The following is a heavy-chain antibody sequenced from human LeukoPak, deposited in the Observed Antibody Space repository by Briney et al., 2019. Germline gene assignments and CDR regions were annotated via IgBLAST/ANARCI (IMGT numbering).Heavy chain of an antibody. CDR2: ISGRDGTT. D-gene: IGHD1-26*01. CDR1: GFTFNNYA. V-gene: IGHV3-23*01. CDR3: ARDPYIVGRSGMDV. Sequence: GGSLRLSCAASGFTFNNYAMTWVRQAPGKGLEWVSIISGRDGTTDYADSVKGRFTISRDNSKNALYLQMNSLRAEDTAVYYCARDPYIVGRSGMDVWGQGATVTVSS. J-gene: IGHJ6*02.